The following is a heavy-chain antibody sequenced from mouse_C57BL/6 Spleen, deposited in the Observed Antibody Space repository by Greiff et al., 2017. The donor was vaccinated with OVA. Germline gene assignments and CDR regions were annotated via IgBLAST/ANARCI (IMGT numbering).Heavy chain of an antibody. V-gene: IGHV5-12*01. CDR3: ARHVSTSAMDY. Sequence: EVNVVESGGGLVQPGGSLKLSCAASGFTFSDYYMYWVRQTPEKRLEWVAYISNGGGSTYYPDTVKGRFTISRDNAKNTLYLQMSRLKSEDTAMYYCARHVSTSAMDYWGQGTSVTVSS. J-gene: IGHJ4*01. CDR2: ISNGGGST. CDR1: GFTFSDYY. D-gene: IGHD1-1*01.